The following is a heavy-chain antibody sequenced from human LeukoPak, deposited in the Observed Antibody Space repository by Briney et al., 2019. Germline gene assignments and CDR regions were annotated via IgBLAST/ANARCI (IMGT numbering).Heavy chain of an antibody. Sequence: GGALRLSCAASGFTFSDEYMSWIRQAPGKGLEWVSYISNSGSYTDYADSVKGRFTISRDNAKNSLYLQMISLRAEDTAVYYCARSRGAGPGAYFDYWGQGTLITVSS. CDR3: ARSRGAGPGAYFDY. V-gene: IGHV3-11*03. CDR2: ISNSGSYT. J-gene: IGHJ4*02. CDR1: GFTFSDEY. D-gene: IGHD6-19*01.